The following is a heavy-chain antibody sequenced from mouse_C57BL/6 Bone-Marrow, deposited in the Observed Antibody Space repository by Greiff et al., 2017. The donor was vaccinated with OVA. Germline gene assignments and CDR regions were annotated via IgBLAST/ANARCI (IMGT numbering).Heavy chain of an antibody. CDR3: ARGVYYGNLW. Sequence: VQVVESGAELVKPGASVKISCKASGYAFSSYWMNWVKQRPGKGLEWIGQIYPGDGDTNYNGKFKGKATLTADKSSSTAYMQLSSLTSEDSAVYFCARGVYYGNLWWGQGTTLTVSS. J-gene: IGHJ2*01. V-gene: IGHV1-80*01. CDR2: IYPGDGDT. CDR1: GYAFSSYW. D-gene: IGHD2-1*01.